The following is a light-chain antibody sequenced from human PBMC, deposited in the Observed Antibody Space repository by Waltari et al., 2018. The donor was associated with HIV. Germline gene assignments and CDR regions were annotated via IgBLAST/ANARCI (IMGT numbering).Light chain of an antibody. J-gene: IGLJ1*01. V-gene: IGLV2-14*01. CDR3: SSYTGTSTLYV. Sequence: QSALTQPASVSGSPGQSITISCTGTNSDLGAYNYVSWYQQHPGKAPKLLIYEVGNRPSGVSNRFSGSKSGTTASLTISGLQAEDEADYYCSSYTGTSTLYVFGPGTKVTVL. CDR1: NSDLGAYNY. CDR2: EVG.